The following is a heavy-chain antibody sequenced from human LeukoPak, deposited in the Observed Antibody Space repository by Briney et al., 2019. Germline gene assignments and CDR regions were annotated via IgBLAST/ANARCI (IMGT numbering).Heavy chain of an antibody. V-gene: IGHV6-1*01. J-gene: IGHJ4*02. CDR2: TYYRSNWYH. CDR3: VTRYYDS. CDR1: GDSVSSNRAA. Sequence: SQTLSLTCAISGDSVSSNRAAWHWIRQSPSRGLEWLGGTYYRSNWYHDYAVAVKSRISINPDTSKNQFSLQLNSVTPDDTAVYYCVTRYYDSWGQGTLVIVSS.